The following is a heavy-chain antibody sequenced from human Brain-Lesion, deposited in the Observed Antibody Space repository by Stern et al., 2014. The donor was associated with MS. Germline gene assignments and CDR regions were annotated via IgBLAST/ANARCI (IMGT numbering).Heavy chain of an antibody. V-gene: IGHV1-69*09. J-gene: IGHJ6*02. CDR3: TTSPYGLDA. D-gene: IGHD1-14*01. CDR1: GGTFSSYT. CDR2: IIPILGVA. Sequence: VQLVASGAELKKPGSSVKASCKASGGTFSSYTVSWVRQAPGQGLEWMGKIIPILGVANYAPKFQGRVTITADKFTGTAYMEVTSLRSEDTAIYYCTTSPYGLDAWGQGTTVTVSS.